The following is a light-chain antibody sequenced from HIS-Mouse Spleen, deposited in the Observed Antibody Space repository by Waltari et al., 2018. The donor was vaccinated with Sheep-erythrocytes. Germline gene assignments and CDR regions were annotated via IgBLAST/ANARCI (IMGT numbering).Light chain of an antibody. CDR2: DAS. CDR3: QQFNNDPRT. V-gene: IGKV1D-13*01. Sequence: AIQLTQSPSSLSASVGDRVTIPCRASQGISSALAWYQQKPGKAPKLLIYDASRLESGVPSRFSGSGSGTDFTLTISSLQPEDFATYYCQQFNNDPRTFGQGTKVEIK. CDR1: QGISSA. J-gene: IGKJ1*01.